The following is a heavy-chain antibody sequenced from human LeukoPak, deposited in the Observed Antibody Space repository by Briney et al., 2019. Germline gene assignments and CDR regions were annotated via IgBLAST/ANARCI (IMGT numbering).Heavy chain of an antibody. V-gene: IGHV4-59*01. CDR2: IYYSGST. D-gene: IGHD5-12*01. Sequence: PSDTLSLTCTVSGDSISSCYWSWIRQPPGKGLEWIGYIYYSGSTNYNPSLKSRVTISVDTSKNQFSLKLSSVTAADTAVYYCARDKFGYSGYGYYYYGMDVWGQGTTVTVSS. CDR1: GDSISSCY. J-gene: IGHJ6*02. CDR3: ARDKFGYSGYGYYYYGMDV.